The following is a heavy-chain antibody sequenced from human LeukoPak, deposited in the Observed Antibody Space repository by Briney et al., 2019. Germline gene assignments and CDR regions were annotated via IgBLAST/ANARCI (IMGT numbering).Heavy chain of an antibody. Sequence: GRSLRLSCAASGFTFSNNAMHWVRQAPGKGLEWVALISYDGSNKHYADSVKGRFTISRDNSKNTLYLQMNSLRAEDTAMYYCARRATTERGHSYGLDFWGQGTLVTVSS. V-gene: IGHV3-30*03. CDR2: ISYDGSNK. J-gene: IGHJ4*02. D-gene: IGHD5-18*01. CDR3: ARRATTERGHSYGLDF. CDR1: GFTFSNNA.